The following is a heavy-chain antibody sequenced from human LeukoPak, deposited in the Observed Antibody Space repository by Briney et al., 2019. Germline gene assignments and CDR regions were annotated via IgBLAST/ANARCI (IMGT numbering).Heavy chain of an antibody. V-gene: IGHV3-7*01. CDR1: GLTFSSYC. CDR3: ARSPTDGNYFDY. J-gene: IGHJ4*02. D-gene: IGHD4-11*01. CDR2: IKQGGSEK. Sequence: GGSQRLSCAPSGLTFSSYCMSWVRHAPGRGREWVANIKQGGSEKYRVDSVKARFTISRENAKNSLYLQMNSLRAEHTAVYYCARSPTDGNYFDYWGQGTLVTVSS.